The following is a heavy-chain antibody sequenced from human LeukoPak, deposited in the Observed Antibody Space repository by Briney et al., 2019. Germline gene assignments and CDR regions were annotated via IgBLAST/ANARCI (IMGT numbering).Heavy chain of an antibody. V-gene: IGHV3-15*01. D-gene: IGHD1-26*01. CDR3: TTDQGRPDAFDI. CDR1: GFTFSNAW. CDR2: IKSKTDGGTT. Sequence: GGSLRLSCAASGFTFSNAWMSWVRQAPGKGLEWVGRIKSKTDGGTTDYAAPVKGRFTISRDDSKNTLYLQKNSLKTEDTAVYYCTTDQGRPDAFDIWGQGTMVTVSS. J-gene: IGHJ3*02.